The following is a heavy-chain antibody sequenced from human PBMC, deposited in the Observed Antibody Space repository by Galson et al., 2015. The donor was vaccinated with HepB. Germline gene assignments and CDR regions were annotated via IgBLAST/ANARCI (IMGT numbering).Heavy chain of an antibody. J-gene: IGHJ3*02. V-gene: IGHV3-30*18. D-gene: IGHD6-13*01. Sequence: SLRLSCAASGFPFSSYGMHWVRQAPGKGLEWVAVISYDGSNKYYADSVKGRFTISRDNSKNTLYLQMNSLRAEDTAVYYCAKVHSSSWIDIWGQGTMVTVSS. CDR1: GFPFSSYG. CDR3: AKVHSSSWIDI. CDR2: ISYDGSNK.